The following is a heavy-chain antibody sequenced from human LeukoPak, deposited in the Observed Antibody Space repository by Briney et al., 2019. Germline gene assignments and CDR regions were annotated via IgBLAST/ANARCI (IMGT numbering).Heavy chain of an antibody. CDR3: ARGPRGGANYDFWSGYYSHAFDI. V-gene: IGHV4-34*01. D-gene: IGHD3-3*01. Sequence: PSETLSLTCAVYGGSFSGYYWSWIRQPPGKGLEWIGEINHSGSTNYNPSLKSRVTISVDTSKNQFSLKLSSVTAADTAVYYCARGPRGGANYDFWSGYYSHAFDIWGQGTMVTVSS. J-gene: IGHJ3*02. CDR1: GGSFSGYY. CDR2: INHSGST.